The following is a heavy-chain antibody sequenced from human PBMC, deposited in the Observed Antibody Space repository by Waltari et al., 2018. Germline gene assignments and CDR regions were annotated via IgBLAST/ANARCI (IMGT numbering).Heavy chain of an antibody. CDR1: GFSFSTHG. Sequence: VQLVESGGGVVQPGESLRLSCAASGFSFSTHGMHWVRQAPGKGLEWVAVIREDARLKYYADFVKGRFTISRDNSKNTMSLQMNSLRPEDTAIYYCVKEVRNHRPYDYWGQGTVVTVSS. CDR3: VKEVRNHRPYDY. V-gene: IGHV3-30*18. CDR2: IREDARLK. D-gene: IGHD1-1*01. J-gene: IGHJ4*02.